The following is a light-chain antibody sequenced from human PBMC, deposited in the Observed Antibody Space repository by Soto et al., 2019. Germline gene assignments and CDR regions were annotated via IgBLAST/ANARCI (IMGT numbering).Light chain of an antibody. CDR1: QNVRSDY. V-gene: IGKV3-20*01. Sequence: ETVLTQSPGTVSLSPGERATLSCTTSQNVRSDYLAWYQQKPGQAPRLLIYGIFNRATGIPDRFSGSGSGTDFTLIISGLEPEDSAVYYCQHYDGSPRTFGPGTKVDIK. CDR3: QHYDGSPRT. J-gene: IGKJ2*01. CDR2: GIF.